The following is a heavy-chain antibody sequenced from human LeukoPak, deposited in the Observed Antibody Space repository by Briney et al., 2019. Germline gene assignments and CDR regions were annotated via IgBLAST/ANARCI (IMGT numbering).Heavy chain of an antibody. Sequence: ASVKVSCKASGYTFTSYDINWVRQATGQGLDWMGWMNPNSGNTGYAQKFQGRVTMTRNTSISTAHMELSSLRSEDTAVYYCARGRGYCGGDCYLNWFDPWGQGTLVTVSS. CDR2: MNPNSGNT. V-gene: IGHV1-8*01. CDR1: GYTFTSYD. J-gene: IGHJ5*02. D-gene: IGHD2-21*02. CDR3: ARGRGYCGGDCYLNWFDP.